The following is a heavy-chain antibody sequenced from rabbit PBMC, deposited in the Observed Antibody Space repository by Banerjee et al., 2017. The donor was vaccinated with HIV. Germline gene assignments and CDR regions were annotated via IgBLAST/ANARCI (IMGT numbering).Heavy chain of an antibody. V-gene: IGHV1S47*01. Sequence: QEQLVESGGGLVQPGGSLKLSCKASGFDFSSAGVSWVRQAPGKGLEWIGIIYVDTANTDYATWVNGRFTISSDNAQNTVDLEMNSLTAADTATYFCARAPSVSSSGYLIPYYFNLWGQGTLVTVS. J-gene: IGHJ4*01. CDR3: ARAPSVSSSGYLIPYYFNL. D-gene: IGHD1-1*01. CDR2: IYVDTANT. CDR1: GFDFSSAG.